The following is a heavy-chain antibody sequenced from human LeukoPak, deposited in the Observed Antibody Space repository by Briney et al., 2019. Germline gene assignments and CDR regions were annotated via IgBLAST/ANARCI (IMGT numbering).Heavy chain of an antibody. CDR3: ARSKLRFLEWLLDY. CDR1: GGSFSGYY. D-gene: IGHD3-3*01. Sequence: PSETLSLTCAVYGGSFSGYYWSWIRQPPGKGLEWIGEINHSGSTNYNPSLKSRVTISVDTSKNQLSLKLSSVTAADTAVYYCARSKLRFLEWLLDYWGQGTLVTVSS. J-gene: IGHJ4*02. CDR2: INHSGST. V-gene: IGHV4-34*01.